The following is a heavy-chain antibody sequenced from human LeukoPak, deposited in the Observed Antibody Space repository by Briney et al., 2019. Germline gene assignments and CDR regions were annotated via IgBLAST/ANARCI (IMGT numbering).Heavy chain of an antibody. D-gene: IGHD5-12*01. CDR3: ARGMARDAFDI. CDR2: IYYSGST. Sequence: WVRQPPGKGLEWIGSIYYSGSTYYNPSLKSRVTISVDTSKNQFSLKLSSVTAADTAVYYCARGMARDAFDIWGQGTMVTVSS. J-gene: IGHJ3*02. V-gene: IGHV4-39*01.